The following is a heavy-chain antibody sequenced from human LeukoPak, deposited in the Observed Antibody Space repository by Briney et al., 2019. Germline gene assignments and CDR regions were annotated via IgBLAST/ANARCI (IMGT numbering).Heavy chain of an antibody. CDR3: ASESGEDSEDAFDI. V-gene: IGHV3-66*02. Sequence: GGSLRLSXAASGFTVSSNYVSWVRQAPGKGLEWVSVIYSGGSTYYADSVKGRFTISRDNSKNTLYLQMNSLRAEDTAVYYCASESGEDSEDAFDIWGQGTMVTVSS. CDR1: GFTVSSNY. CDR2: IYSGGST. D-gene: IGHD1-26*01. J-gene: IGHJ3*02.